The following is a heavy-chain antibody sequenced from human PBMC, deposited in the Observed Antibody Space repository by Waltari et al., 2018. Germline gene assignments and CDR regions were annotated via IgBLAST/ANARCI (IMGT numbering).Heavy chain of an antibody. D-gene: IGHD5-12*01. CDR1: GVSITSNRHY. Sequence: QLQLQESGPRLVRPSETLSLTCPVSGVSITSNRHYWAWIRQSPGQGLEWIGTVSYSGTTYISPSLKSRVSVSRDTSKNQVSLILGSVTAADMAVHYCATYIGASVGTAAFDVWGQGTMVTVSS. J-gene: IGHJ3*01. CDR3: ATYIGASVGTAAFDV. V-gene: IGHV4-39*01. CDR2: VSYSGTT.